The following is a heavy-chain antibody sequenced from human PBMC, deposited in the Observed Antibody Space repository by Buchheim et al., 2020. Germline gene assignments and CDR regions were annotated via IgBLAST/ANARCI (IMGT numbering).Heavy chain of an antibody. CDR1: GFTFSSYA. D-gene: IGHD3-10*01. Sequence: EVQVLESGGGLVQPGGSLRLSCAASGFTFSSYAMSWVRQAPGKGLEWVSIISGSGGSTYYADSVKGRFTISRDNSKNTLYLQMNGLRAEDTAVYYCAKVAWFGEEPAGYYSMDVWGPGTT. CDR2: ISGSGGST. CDR3: AKVAWFGEEPAGYYSMDV. J-gene: IGHJ6*02. V-gene: IGHV3-23*01.